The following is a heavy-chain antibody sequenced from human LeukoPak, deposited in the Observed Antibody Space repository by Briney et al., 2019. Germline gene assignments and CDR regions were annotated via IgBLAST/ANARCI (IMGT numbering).Heavy chain of an antibody. CDR3: ARGRSYSRWDAFDI. V-gene: IGHV4-31*03. Sequence: SETLSLTCTVSGGSISSGGYYWSWIRQHPGKGLEWIGYIYYSGSTYYNPSLKSRVTISVDTSKNQFSLKLSSVTAADTAVYYCARGRSYSRWDAFDIWGQGTMVTVSS. CDR1: GGSISSGGYY. CDR2: IYYSGST. J-gene: IGHJ3*02. D-gene: IGHD1-14*01.